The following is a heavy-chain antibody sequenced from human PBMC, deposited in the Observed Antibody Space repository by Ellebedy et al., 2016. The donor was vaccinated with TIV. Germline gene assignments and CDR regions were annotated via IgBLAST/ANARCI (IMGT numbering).Heavy chain of an antibody. CDR1: GFTFDNFA. V-gene: IGHV3-23*01. CDR3: AKDSGKYGWNSEY. Sequence: GESLKISCATSGFTFDNFAMRWFRQAPGKGLDWVSAITGSGDRTFYADSVNGRFTVSRDTSKNTLYLQMNSLRAEDTAIYYCAKDSGKYGWNSEYWGQGTQVTVSS. J-gene: IGHJ4*02. CDR2: ITGSGDRT. D-gene: IGHD3-10*01.